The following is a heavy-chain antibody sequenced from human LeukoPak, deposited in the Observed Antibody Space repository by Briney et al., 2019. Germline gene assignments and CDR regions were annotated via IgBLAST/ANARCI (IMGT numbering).Heavy chain of an antibody. CDR2: IWYGGSNK. Sequence: GRSLRLSCAASGFTFSSYGMHWVRQAPGKGLEWVAVIWYGGSNKYYADSVKGRFTISRDNSKNTLYLQMNSLRAEDTAVYYCARDRGEWELLYYFDYWGQGTLVTVSS. V-gene: IGHV3-33*08. D-gene: IGHD1-26*01. CDR3: ARDRGEWELLYYFDY. J-gene: IGHJ4*02. CDR1: GFTFSSYG.